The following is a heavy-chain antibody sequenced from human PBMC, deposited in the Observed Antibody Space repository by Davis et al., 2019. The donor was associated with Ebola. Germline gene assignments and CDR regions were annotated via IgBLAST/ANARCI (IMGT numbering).Heavy chain of an antibody. Sequence: PGGSLRLSCAASGFTFSSYAMSWVRQAPGKGLEWVSAISGSGGSTYYADSVKGRFTISRDNSKNTLYLQMNSLRAEDTAVYYCATGRGKIVVVVAARDYWGQGTLVTVSS. D-gene: IGHD2-15*01. CDR2: ISGSGGST. CDR1: GFTFSSYA. CDR3: ATGRGKIVVVVAARDY. J-gene: IGHJ4*02. V-gene: IGHV3-23*01.